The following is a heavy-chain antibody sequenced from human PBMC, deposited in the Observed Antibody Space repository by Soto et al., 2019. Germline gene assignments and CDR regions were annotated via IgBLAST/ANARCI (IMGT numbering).Heavy chain of an antibody. CDR3: ARQTSRGYSSSWFFDD. CDR2: SYYSAGS. J-gene: IGHJ4*02. CDR1: GGSVGSSGHY. D-gene: IGHD2-2*01. V-gene: IGHV4-39*01. Sequence: QLQLQESGPGLVKPSETLSLICNVSGGSVGSSGHYWGWIRQAPGKGLEWIVSSYYSAGSYYNPSLKPRVTTSMDASTHQFSLTLTSVTAADTAVYYCARQTSRGYSSSWFFDDWGQGTLVTVSS.